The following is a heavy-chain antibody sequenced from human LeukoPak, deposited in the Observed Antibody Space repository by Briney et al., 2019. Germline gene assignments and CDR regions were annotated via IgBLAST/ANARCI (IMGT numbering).Heavy chain of an antibody. Sequence: ASVKVSCKASGYTFTSYYMHWVRQAPGQGLEWMGIINPGGSSTSYAQKFQGRVTMTRDTSTSTVYMELSSLRSEVTAVYYCARVSGPGGIQLWPIDYWGQGTLVTVSS. CDR3: ARVSGPGGIQLWPIDY. D-gene: IGHD5-18*01. CDR2: INPGGSST. V-gene: IGHV1-46*03. CDR1: GYTFTSYY. J-gene: IGHJ4*02.